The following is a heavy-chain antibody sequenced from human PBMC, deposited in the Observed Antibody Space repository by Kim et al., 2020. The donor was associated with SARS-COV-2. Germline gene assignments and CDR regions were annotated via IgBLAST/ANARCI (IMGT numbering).Heavy chain of an antibody. D-gene: IGHD1-1*01. Sequence: GGSLRLSCAASGFTFSSYAMHWVRQAPGKGLEWVAVISYDGSNKYYADSVKGRFTISRDNSKNTLYLQMNSLRAEDTAVYYCARDMEWVGFGPSEVDYWGQGTLVTVSS. CDR3: ARDMEWVGFGPSEVDY. V-gene: IGHV3-30*04. J-gene: IGHJ4*02. CDR2: ISYDGSNK. CDR1: GFTFSSYA.